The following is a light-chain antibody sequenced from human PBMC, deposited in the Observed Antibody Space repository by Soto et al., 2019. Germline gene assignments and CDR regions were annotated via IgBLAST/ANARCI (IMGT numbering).Light chain of an antibody. CDR3: SLYTSSSTWV. V-gene: IGLV2-14*01. CDR2: EVS. J-gene: IGLJ3*02. CDR1: SSDVGGYNY. Sequence: QSVLTQPASVSGSPGQSITISCTGSSSDVGGYNYVSWYQQYPGKAPQVLLYEVSNRPSGVPDRFSGSKSGNTASLTISGLQAEDEADYYCSLYTSSSTWVFGGGTKLTVL.